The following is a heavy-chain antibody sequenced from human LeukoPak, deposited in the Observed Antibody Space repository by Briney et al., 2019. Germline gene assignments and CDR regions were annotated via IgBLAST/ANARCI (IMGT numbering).Heavy chain of an antibody. CDR1: GFTFSSYA. V-gene: IGHV3-64D*06. CDR2: ISSNGGST. Sequence: GGSLRLSCSASGFTFSSYAMHWVRQAPGKGLEYVSAISSNGGSTYYADSVKGRFTISRDNSKNTLYLQMSSLRAEDTAVYYCVRWSDCSSTSCPYWGQGTLDTVSS. CDR3: VRWSDCSSTSCPY. J-gene: IGHJ4*02. D-gene: IGHD2-2*01.